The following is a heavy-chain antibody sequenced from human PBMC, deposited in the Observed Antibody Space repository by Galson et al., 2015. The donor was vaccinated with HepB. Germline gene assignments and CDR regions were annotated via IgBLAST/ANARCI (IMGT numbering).Heavy chain of an antibody. CDR2: ISAYNGNT. J-gene: IGHJ6*02. D-gene: IGHD3-3*01. CDR1: GYTFTSYG. CDR3: ARDFGSRLRVLEWLPEAPGMDV. Sequence: SVKVSCKDSGYTFTSYGISWVRQAHGQGLEWMGWISAYNGNTNYAQKLQGRVTMTTDTSTSTAYMELRSLRSDDTAVDYCARDFGSRLRVLEWLPEAPGMDVWGQGTTVTVSS. V-gene: IGHV1-18*04.